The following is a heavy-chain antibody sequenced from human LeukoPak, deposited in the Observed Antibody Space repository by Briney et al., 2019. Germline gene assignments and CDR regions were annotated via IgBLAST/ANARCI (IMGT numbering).Heavy chain of an antibody. Sequence: PGGSLRLSCAASGFTVSSNYMSWVRQAPGKGLEWVSVIYSGGSTYYADSVKGRFTISRDNAKNSLYLQMNSLRAEDTAVYYCARVEIVVVPAAISYYYYYMDVWGKGTTVTVSS. D-gene: IGHD2-2*03. CDR3: ARVEIVVVPAAISYYYYYMDV. J-gene: IGHJ6*03. CDR1: GFTVSSNY. CDR2: IYSGGST. V-gene: IGHV3-53*01.